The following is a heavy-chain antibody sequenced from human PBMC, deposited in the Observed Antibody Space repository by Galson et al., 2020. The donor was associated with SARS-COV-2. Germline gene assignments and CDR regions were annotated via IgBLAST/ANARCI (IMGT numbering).Heavy chain of an antibody. CDR1: GGTINRSVYY. Sequence: SETLSLTCTVSGGTINRSVYYWGWLRQPPGNGLEWIGSIYFSGSAYYNPSLKSRVTMSVDTSKNQFSLKLRSVTAADTAVYYCARINGTYSSFDYWGQGTLVAVSS. J-gene: IGHJ4*02. CDR2: IYFSGSA. CDR3: ARINGTYSSFDY. D-gene: IGHD1-26*01. V-gene: IGHV4-39*07.